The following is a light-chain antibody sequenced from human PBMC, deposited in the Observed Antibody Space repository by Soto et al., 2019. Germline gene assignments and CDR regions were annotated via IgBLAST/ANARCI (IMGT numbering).Light chain of an antibody. J-gene: IGKJ2*01. CDR3: QQRTNWVYT. Sequence: EIVLTQSPATLSLSPGARATLSCRASQSVSGSLAWYQQKPGQAPRLLIYDASKSATGIPARFSGSGSGTDFTLTISSLEPEDFALYYCQQRTNWVYTFGQGTKLEIK. V-gene: IGKV3-11*01. CDR2: DAS. CDR1: QSVSGS.